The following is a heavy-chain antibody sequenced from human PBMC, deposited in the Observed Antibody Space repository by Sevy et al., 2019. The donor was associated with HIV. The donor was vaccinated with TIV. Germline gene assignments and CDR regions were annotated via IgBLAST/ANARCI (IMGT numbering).Heavy chain of an antibody. CDR1: GFTFSNAW. CDR3: ATLTQLGYCSGGSCYGGYPGVGSDRNWFDP. V-gene: IGHV3-15*01. Sequence: GGSLRLSCAASGFTFSNAWMSWVRQAPGKGLEWVGRIKSKTDGGTTDYAAPVKGRFTNSRDDSKNTLYLQMNSLKTEDTAVYYCATLTQLGYCSGGSCYGGYPGVGSDRNWFDPWGQGTLVTVSS. CDR2: IKSKTDGGTT. D-gene: IGHD2-15*01. J-gene: IGHJ5*02.